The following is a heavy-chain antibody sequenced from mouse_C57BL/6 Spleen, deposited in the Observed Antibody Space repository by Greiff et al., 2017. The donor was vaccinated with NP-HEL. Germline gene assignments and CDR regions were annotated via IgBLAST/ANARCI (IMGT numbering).Heavy chain of an antibody. V-gene: IGHV5-17*01. J-gene: IGHJ2*01. CDR2: ISSGSSTI. CDR1: GFTFSDYG. Sequence: EVKLVESGGGLVKPGGSLKLSCAASGFTFSDYGMHWVRQAPEKGLEWVAYISSGSSTIYYADTVKGRFTISRDNAKNTLFRQMTSLRSEDTAMYYCARSGDGYYAYFDYWGQGTTLTVSS. D-gene: IGHD2-3*01. CDR3: ARSGDGYYAYFDY.